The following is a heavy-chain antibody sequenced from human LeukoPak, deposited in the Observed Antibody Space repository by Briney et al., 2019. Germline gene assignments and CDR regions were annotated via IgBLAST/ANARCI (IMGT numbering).Heavy chain of an antibody. D-gene: IGHD2-21*02. Sequence: SETLSLTCTVSGGSISSYYWSWIRQPAGKGLEWIGRIYTSGSTNYNPSLKSRVTMSVDTSKNQFSLKLSSVTAADTAMYYCARDRHIVVVTARRGNWFDPWGQGTLVTVSS. CDR1: GGSISSYY. CDR2: IYTSGST. J-gene: IGHJ5*02. CDR3: ARDRHIVVVTARRGNWFDP. V-gene: IGHV4-4*07.